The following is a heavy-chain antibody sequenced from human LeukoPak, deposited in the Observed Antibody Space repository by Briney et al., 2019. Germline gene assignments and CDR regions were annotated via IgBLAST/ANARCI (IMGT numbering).Heavy chain of an antibody. CDR2: IYYSGST. Sequence: PSETLSLTCTVSGGSISSSSYYWGWIRQPPGKGLEWIGSIYYSGSTYYNPSLKSRVTISVDTSKNQFSLKLSSVTAADTAVYYCARLFGDDYWGQGTLVTVSS. CDR1: GGSISSSSYY. CDR3: ARLFGDDY. J-gene: IGHJ4*02. D-gene: IGHD3-10*01. V-gene: IGHV4-39*07.